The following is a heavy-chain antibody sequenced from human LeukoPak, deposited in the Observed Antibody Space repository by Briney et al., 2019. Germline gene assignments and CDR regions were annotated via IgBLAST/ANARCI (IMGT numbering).Heavy chain of an antibody. CDR1: GGTFSSYA. CDR3: ASRAGGPAAIGFDP. Sequence: SVKVSCKASGGTFSSYAISWVRQAPGQGLEWMGGIIPIFGTANYAQKFQGRVTITTDESTSTAYMELSSLRPEDTAVYYCASRAGGPAAIGFDPWGQGTLVTVSS. J-gene: IGHJ5*02. V-gene: IGHV1-69*05. CDR2: IIPIFGTA. D-gene: IGHD2-2*01.